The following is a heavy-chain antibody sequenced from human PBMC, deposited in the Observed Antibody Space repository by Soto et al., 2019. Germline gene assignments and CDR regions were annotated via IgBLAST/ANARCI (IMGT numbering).Heavy chain of an antibody. D-gene: IGHD4-17*01. CDR1: GYTFTSYY. CDR2: INPSGGST. V-gene: IGHV1-46*01. Sequence: ASVKVSCKASGYTFTSYYMHWVRQAPGQGLEWMGIINPSGGSTSYAQKFQGRVTMTRDTSTSTVYMELSSLRSEDTAVYYCAGDGNVSMTTVTTGGFVDSVCCLSPHNWFDPWGQGTLVTVSS. CDR3: AGDGNVSMTTVTTGGFVDSVCCLSPHNWFDP. J-gene: IGHJ5*02.